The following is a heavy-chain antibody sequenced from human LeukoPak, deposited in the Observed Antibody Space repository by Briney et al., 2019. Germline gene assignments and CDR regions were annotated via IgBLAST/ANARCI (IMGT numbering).Heavy chain of an antibody. D-gene: IGHD2-2*03. V-gene: IGHV4-39*01. CDR2: IYYSGST. Sequence: SETLSLTCTVSGGSISSSSYYWGWIRQPPGKGLEWIGSIYYSGSTYYSPTLKSRVTISVDTSKNQFSLKLSSVTAADTAVYYCARHESHGYCSSTSCLGSWGNNWFDPWGQGTLVTVSS. CDR3: ARHESHGYCSSTSCLGSWGNNWFDP. J-gene: IGHJ5*02. CDR1: GGSISSSSYY.